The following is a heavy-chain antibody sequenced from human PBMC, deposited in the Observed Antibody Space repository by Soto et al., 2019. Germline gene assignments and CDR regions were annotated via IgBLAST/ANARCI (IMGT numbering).Heavy chain of an antibody. J-gene: IGHJ4*02. D-gene: IGHD3-3*01. CDR1: GLTFSDSA. Sequence: GGSLRLSCAASGLTFSDSAIHWVRQASGKGLEWVGRIRSKTNNYATTYAASVKGRFTISRDDSKNTAYLQMNSLKTEDTAVYYCAREIERLLGYWGQGTLVTVSS. CDR3: AREIERLLGY. V-gene: IGHV3-73*01. CDR2: IRSKTNNYAT.